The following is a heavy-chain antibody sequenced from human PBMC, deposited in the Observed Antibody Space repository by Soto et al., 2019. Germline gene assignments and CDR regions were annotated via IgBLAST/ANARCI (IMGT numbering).Heavy chain of an antibody. D-gene: IGHD5-12*01. Sequence: EAQLLESGGGSVQPGGSLRLSCAASGFTFSSHGMSWIRQAPGKGLEWISGLSRGGGSTYYVDSVKGRFTISRDNATNTLHLITKSLRVEDTALYYCARDGQYRTDGFDIWGQETMVTVSS. J-gene: IGHJ3*02. CDR1: GFTFSSHG. CDR3: ARDGQYRTDGFDI. CDR2: LSRGGGST. V-gene: IGHV3-23*01.